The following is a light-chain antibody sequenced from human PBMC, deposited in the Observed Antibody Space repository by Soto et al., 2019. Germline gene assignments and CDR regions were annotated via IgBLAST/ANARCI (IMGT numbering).Light chain of an antibody. CDR3: QQYDNSIP. J-gene: IGKJ5*01. CDR1: QSVSSNN. V-gene: IGKV3-20*01. CDR2: GAS. Sequence: EIVLTQSPGTLSLSPGETATLSCRASQSVSSNNLAWYHQKPGQTPSLLIYGASTRATGIPDRFSGSGSGTDFTLFSSSLEPEDFTVYYCQQYDNSIPFGQGTRLEIE.